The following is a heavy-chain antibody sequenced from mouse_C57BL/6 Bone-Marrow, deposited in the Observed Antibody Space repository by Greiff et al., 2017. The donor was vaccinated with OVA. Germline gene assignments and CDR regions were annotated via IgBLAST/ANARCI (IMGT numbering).Heavy chain of an antibody. CDR1: GYTFTNYW. CDR2: IYPGGGYT. D-gene: IGHD2-1*01. V-gene: IGHV1-63*01. CDR3: ARSGGYGNYEGFAY. J-gene: IGHJ3*01. Sequence: VKLQESGAELVRPGTSVKMSCKASGYTFTNYWIGWAKQRPGHGLEWIGDIYPGGGYTNYNEKFKGKATLTADKSSSTAYMQFSSLTSEDSAIYYCARSGGYGNYEGFAYWGQGTLVTVSA.